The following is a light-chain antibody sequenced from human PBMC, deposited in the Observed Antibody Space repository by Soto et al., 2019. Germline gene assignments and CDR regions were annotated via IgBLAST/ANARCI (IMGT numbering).Light chain of an antibody. J-gene: IGKJ2*01. CDR3: QQSYSTPYT. CDR1: QSISSY. CDR2: AAS. Sequence: DIQMTQSPSSLSASVGDRVTITCRASQSISSYLNWYQQKPVKAPKLLIYAASSLQSGVPSRFSGSGSGTDFTLTISSLQPEDFATYYCQQSYSTPYTFGQGTKVDIK. V-gene: IGKV1-39*01.